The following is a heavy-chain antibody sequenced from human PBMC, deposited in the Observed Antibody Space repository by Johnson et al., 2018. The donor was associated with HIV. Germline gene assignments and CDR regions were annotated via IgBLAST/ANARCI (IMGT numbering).Heavy chain of an antibody. CDR3: ATRDPTHRPGVFDI. Sequence: QVQLVESGGGVVQPGRSLRLSCAASGFTFSSYGMHWVRQAPGKGLESVAVIWYDGSNKYYADSVKGRFTISRDNSKNTLYLQMNSLRAEDTAVYYCATRDPTHRPGVFDIWGQGTMVTISS. D-gene: IGHD1-14*01. V-gene: IGHV3-33*01. J-gene: IGHJ3*02. CDR2: IWYDGSNK. CDR1: GFTFSSYG.